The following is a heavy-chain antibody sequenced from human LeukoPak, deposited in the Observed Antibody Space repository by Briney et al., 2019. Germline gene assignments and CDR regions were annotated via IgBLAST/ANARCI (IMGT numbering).Heavy chain of an antibody. Sequence: GGSLRLSCAASGFTFSSYAMSWVRQAPGKGLEWVSAISGSGGSTYYADSVKGRFTISRDNSKNTLYLQMNSLRAEDTAVYYCAKPPYGDLNYLIYFDYWGQGTLVTVSS. D-gene: IGHD4-17*01. CDR3: AKPPYGDLNYLIYFDY. V-gene: IGHV3-23*01. J-gene: IGHJ4*02. CDR2: ISGSGGST. CDR1: GFTFSSYA.